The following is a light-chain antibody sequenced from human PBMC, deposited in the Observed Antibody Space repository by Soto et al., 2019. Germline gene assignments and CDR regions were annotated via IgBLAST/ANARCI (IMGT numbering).Light chain of an antibody. CDR2: NNN. CDR1: SSNIGSRT. V-gene: IGLV1-44*01. CDR3: AAWDDNLNGYV. Sequence: QSVRTQTPSASGTPGQRVTISCSGSSSNIGSRTVSWYQHLPGTAPKLLIYNNNQRPSGVPDRLSGSKSGTSASLAISRLQSEDEADYYCAAWDDNLNGYVFGTGTKVTVL. J-gene: IGLJ1*01.